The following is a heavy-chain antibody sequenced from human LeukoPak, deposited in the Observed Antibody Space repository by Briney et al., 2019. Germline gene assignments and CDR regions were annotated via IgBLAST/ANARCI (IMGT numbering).Heavy chain of an antibody. D-gene: IGHD3-9*01. CDR1: GFTVSSNY. J-gene: IGHJ3*02. Sequence: GGSLRLSCAASGFTVSSNYMSWVRQAPGKGLEWVSVIYSGDNTYYADSVKGRFTISRDISKNTLYLQMNSLRAEDTAVYYCAKLGYDILTGATGGAFDIWGQGTMVTVSS. CDR3: AKLGYDILTGATGGAFDI. CDR2: IYSGDNT. V-gene: IGHV3-66*04.